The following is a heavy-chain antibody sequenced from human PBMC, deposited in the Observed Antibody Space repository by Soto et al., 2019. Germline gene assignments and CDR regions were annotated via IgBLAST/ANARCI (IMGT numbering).Heavy chain of an antibody. J-gene: IGHJ6*02. CDR1: GFTFSSYS. Sequence: AGGSLRLSCAASGFTFSSYSMNWVRQAPGKGLEWVSYISSSSSTIYYADSVKGRFTISRDNAKNSLYLQMNSLRDEDTAVYYCARAGYCSSTSCYRRTYYYYGMDVWGQGTTVTVSS. CDR2: ISSSSSTI. CDR3: ARAGYCSSTSCYRRTYYYYGMDV. D-gene: IGHD2-2*01. V-gene: IGHV3-48*02.